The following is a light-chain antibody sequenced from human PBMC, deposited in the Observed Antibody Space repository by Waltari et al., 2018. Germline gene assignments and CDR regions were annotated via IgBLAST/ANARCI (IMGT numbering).Light chain of an antibody. CDR3: QQYNSYST. CDR2: KAS. V-gene: IGKV1-5*03. J-gene: IGKJ1*01. CDR1: QSISSW. Sequence: DIQMTQSPSTLSASVGDRVTITCRASQSISSWLAWYQQKPGKAPKLLIYKASSLESGVPSRFSGSRSGTECTLTISSLQPDDFATYYCQQYNSYSTFGQGTKVEIK.